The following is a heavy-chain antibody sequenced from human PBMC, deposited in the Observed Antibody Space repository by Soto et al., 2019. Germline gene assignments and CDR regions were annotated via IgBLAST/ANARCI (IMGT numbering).Heavy chain of an antibody. CDR1: GYTFTSYE. V-gene: IGHV1-8*01. D-gene: IGHD3-10*01. CDR2: MNPNSGDT. J-gene: IGHJ4*02. Sequence: QVQLVQSGAAVKKPGASVKVSCKASGYTFTSYEINWVRQATGQGLEWMGWMNPNSGDTGYAQKFQGRVTMTRNTSISTAYMELSSLRSEDTAVYYCARGELLWCGELLRWGQGTLVTVSS. CDR3: ARGELLWCGELLR.